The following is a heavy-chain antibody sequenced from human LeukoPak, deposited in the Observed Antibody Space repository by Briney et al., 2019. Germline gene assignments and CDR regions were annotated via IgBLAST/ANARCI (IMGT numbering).Heavy chain of an antibody. V-gene: IGHV4-39*01. CDR3: AGLLPSAMGGDY. CDR2: IYYTGHT. J-gene: IGHJ4*02. D-gene: IGHD2-2*01. Sequence: SETLSLTCTVSGASISSSTYYWGWIRQPPGKGLEWIGSIYYTGHTYYSPSLKSRLTISVDASKNQFSLKLSSVTAADTAMYYCAGLLPSAMGGDYWGQGTLVTVSS. CDR1: GASISSSTYY.